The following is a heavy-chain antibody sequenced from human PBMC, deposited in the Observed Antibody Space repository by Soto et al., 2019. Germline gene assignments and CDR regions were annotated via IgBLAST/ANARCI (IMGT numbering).Heavy chain of an antibody. CDR2: INAGNGNT. V-gene: IGHV1-3*01. CDR1: GYTFTSYA. J-gene: IGHJ5*02. D-gene: IGHD3-10*01. CDR3: ARDGSGSLVSSLGGFDP. Sequence: QVQLVQSGAEVKKPGASVKVSCKASGYTFTSYAMHWVRQAPGQRLEWMGWINAGNGNTKYSQKFQGRVTITRDTSASTAYMELSSLRSEDTAVYYCARDGSGSLVSSLGGFDPWGQGTLVTVSS.